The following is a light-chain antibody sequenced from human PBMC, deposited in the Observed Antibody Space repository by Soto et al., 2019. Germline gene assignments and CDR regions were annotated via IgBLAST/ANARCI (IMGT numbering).Light chain of an antibody. J-gene: IGKJ1*01. CDR3: QHLSA. CDR2: DAS. CDR1: QSLSSSH. V-gene: IGKV3-20*01. Sequence: EIVLTQSPGTLSLSPGERASLSCRASQSLSSSHLIWYQQKPGQAPRLLIYDASSRATGIPDRFSGGGSGTDFPLHLSRLEAEDFAVYYCQHLSAFGQGTKVEIK.